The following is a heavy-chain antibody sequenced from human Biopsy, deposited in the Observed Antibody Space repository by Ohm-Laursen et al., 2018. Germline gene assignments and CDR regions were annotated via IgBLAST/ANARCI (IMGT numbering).Heavy chain of an antibody. V-gene: IGHV1-24*01. D-gene: IGHD2/OR15-2a*01. J-gene: IGHJ4*02. Sequence: ASVKVSCKVSGYIFTELSIHWVRQSPGKGLEWVGGFDPEEGKTVYAQNLQGRVTMTADTSTNTAHMELRSLRSDDTAVYYCARVFCTSTTCYGLLDNWGQGTVVTVSS. CDR2: FDPEEGKT. CDR1: GYIFTELS. CDR3: ARVFCTSTTCYGLLDN.